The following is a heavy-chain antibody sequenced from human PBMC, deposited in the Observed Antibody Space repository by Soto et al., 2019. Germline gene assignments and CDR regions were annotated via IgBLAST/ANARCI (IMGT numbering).Heavy chain of an antibody. CDR3: ATNLYSSSWIYFDY. J-gene: IGHJ4*02. D-gene: IGHD6-13*01. CDR2: IYYSGST. V-gene: IGHV4-59*01. CDR1: GGSISSYY. Sequence: SETLSLTCTVSGGSISSYYWSWIRQPPGKGLEWIGYIYYSGSTNYNPSLKSRVTISVDTSKNQFSLKLSSVTAADTAVYYCATNLYSSSWIYFDYWGQGTLVTVSS.